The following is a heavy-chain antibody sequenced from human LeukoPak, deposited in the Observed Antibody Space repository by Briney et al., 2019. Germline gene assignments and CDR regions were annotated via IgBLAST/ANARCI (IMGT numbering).Heavy chain of an antibody. V-gene: IGHV3-23*01. J-gene: IGHJ4*02. CDR1: GFTFKNCA. D-gene: IGHD4-11*01. Sequence: GGSLRLSCVASGFTFKNCAMSWVRQAPGKGLEWVSGINYSGGHKYYADSVKGRFTISRDSSKNTLSLQMNSLTTEDTAVYYCAEDDSMTLDHFDYWGQGALVTASS. CDR2: INYSGGHK. CDR3: AEDDSMTLDHFDY.